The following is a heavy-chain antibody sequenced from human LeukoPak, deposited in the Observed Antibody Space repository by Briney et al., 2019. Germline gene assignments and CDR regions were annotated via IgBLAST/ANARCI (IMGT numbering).Heavy chain of an antibody. CDR1: GYSLTSYW. Sequence: GESLKISCKGSGYSLTSYWIGWVRQMPGKGLEWMGIIYPGDSDTRYSPSFQGQVTISADKPISTAYLQWSSLKASDTAMYYCARGGDIVVVPAADFDYWGQGTLVTVSS. J-gene: IGHJ4*02. CDR2: IYPGDSDT. D-gene: IGHD2-2*01. CDR3: ARGGDIVVVPAADFDY. V-gene: IGHV5-51*04.